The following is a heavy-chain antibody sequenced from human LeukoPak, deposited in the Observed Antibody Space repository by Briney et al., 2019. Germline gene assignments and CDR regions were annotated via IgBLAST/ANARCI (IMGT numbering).Heavy chain of an antibody. Sequence: ASVKVSYKACGYTFPSYDINWVRQATGQALEWMGWMNPNSGNTGYAQKFQGRVTMTKSTARSTAYMELSRLRPKYTAVYYGARQGPRNIVVVVAATPKDAFDIWGQGTMVTV. D-gene: IGHD2-15*01. V-gene: IGHV1-8*01. CDR3: ARQGPRNIVVVVAATPKDAFDI. J-gene: IGHJ3*02. CDR1: GYTFPSYD. CDR2: MNPNSGNT.